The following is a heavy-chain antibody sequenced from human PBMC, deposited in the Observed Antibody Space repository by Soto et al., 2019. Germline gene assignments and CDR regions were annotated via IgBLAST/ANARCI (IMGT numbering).Heavy chain of an antibody. CDR2: ISGYNGNT. CDR1: GYMFPSYG. Sequence: QVQLVQSGAEVKKPGASVKVSCKASGYMFPSYGITWVRQAPGQGLEWMGWISGYNGNTNYAQKFQGRVTLTTDTSTTTAYLELRSLTSDDTAVYYCARDHRINVVVVPAAYYYYYMDVWGKGTTVTVSS. D-gene: IGHD2-2*01. CDR3: ARDHRINVVVVPAAYYYYYMDV. J-gene: IGHJ6*03. V-gene: IGHV1-18*01.